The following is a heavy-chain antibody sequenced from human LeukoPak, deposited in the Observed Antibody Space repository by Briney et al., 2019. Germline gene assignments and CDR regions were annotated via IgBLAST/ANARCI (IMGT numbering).Heavy chain of an antibody. CDR1: GFTFSSYH. Sequence: GGSLRLSCVASGFTFSSYHMNWVRQTPGKGLESVATIKPDGSEKYYVDSVKGRFTISRDNAKSSLYLQMNSLRAEDTGVYFCARMSSYCDYWGQGTLVTVSS. CDR2: IKPDGSEK. CDR3: ARMSSYCDY. D-gene: IGHD2-2*01. V-gene: IGHV3-7*01. J-gene: IGHJ4*02.